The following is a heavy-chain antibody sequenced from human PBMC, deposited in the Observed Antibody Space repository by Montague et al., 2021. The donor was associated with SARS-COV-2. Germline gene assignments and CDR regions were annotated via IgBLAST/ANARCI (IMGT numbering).Heavy chain of an antibody. J-gene: IGHJ5*02. CDR1: GGSISSYY. CDR3: ARGRDQLGWFDP. Sequence: SETLSLTCTVSGGSISSYYWSWIRQPPGKGLEWIGYMSYSGTTNYNPSLGSRLTMSIDTSKDHLSLKLSSLTAADAAVYYCARGRDQLGWFDPWGQGTLVTVSS. D-gene: IGHD7-27*01. CDR2: MSYSGTT. V-gene: IGHV4-59*01.